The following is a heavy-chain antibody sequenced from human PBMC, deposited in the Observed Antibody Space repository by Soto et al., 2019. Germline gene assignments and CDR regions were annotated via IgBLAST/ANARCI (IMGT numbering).Heavy chain of an antibody. CDR1: GYTFTSYD. CDR2: MNPNSGNT. Sequence: ASVKVSCKASGYTFTSYDINWVRQATGQGLEWMGWMNPNSGNTGYAQKFQGRVTMTRNTSISTAYMELSSLRSEDTAVYYCAGDKRGYSSSWYAQGGFDPWGQGTLVTVSS. V-gene: IGHV1-8*01. D-gene: IGHD6-13*01. CDR3: AGDKRGYSSSWYAQGGFDP. J-gene: IGHJ5*02.